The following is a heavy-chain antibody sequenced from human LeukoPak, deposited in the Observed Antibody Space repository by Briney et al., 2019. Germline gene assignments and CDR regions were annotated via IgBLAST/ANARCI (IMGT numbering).Heavy chain of an antibody. V-gene: IGHV1-18*04. CDR1: GYTFTSHG. CDR3: ARENAAYYGSGVDLGGHV. J-gene: IGHJ6*04. Sequence: ASVKLSCKASGYTFTSHGISCVRQAPGQGLEWMGWISAYNGNTNYAQKLQGRVTMTTDTSTSTAYMELRSLRSDDTAVYYRARENAAYYGSGVDLGGHVWGKGTTVTVSS. CDR2: ISAYNGNT. D-gene: IGHD3-10*01.